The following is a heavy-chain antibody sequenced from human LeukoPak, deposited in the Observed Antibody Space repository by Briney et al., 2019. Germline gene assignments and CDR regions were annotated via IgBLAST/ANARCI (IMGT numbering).Heavy chain of an antibody. Sequence: GGSLRLSCVASGFTFSTYAMSWVRQAPGKGLEWVSVIWGSGGSTYYADSVKGRFTISRDISKNTLYLQMNSLRAEDTAVYYCATLGGDHRGHFDIWGQGTMVTVSS. CDR3: ATLGGDHRGHFDI. J-gene: IGHJ3*02. CDR1: GFTFSTYA. V-gene: IGHV3-23*01. CDR2: IWGSGGST. D-gene: IGHD2-21*01.